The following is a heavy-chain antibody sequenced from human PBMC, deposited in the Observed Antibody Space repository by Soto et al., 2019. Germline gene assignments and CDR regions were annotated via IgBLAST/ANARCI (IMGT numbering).Heavy chain of an antibody. Sequence: ASVKVSCKASGYTFTGYGISWVRQAPGQGLEWMGWISAYNGNTNYAQKLQGRVTMTTDTSTSTAYMELRSLRSDDTAVYYCAREGYGDYVSYYYYGMDVWGQGTTVTVSS. D-gene: IGHD4-17*01. J-gene: IGHJ6*02. V-gene: IGHV1-18*04. CDR3: AREGYGDYVSYYYYGMDV. CDR2: ISAYNGNT. CDR1: GYTFTGYG.